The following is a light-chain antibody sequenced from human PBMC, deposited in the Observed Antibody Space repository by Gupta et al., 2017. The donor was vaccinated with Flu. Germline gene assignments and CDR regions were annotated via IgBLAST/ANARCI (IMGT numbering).Light chain of an antibody. CDR3: QQYNSYPYS. CDR2: KAA. J-gene: IGKJ2*03. Sequence: DIQMPQSPSTLSAFVGDRVTITCRASQSISSWLAWYQQQPGKAPKLLIYKAASLESGVASRCSGSGSGTEVTLTISSLQPDDFATYYCQQYNSYPYSFGQGTKLEIK. V-gene: IGKV1-5*03. CDR1: QSISSW.